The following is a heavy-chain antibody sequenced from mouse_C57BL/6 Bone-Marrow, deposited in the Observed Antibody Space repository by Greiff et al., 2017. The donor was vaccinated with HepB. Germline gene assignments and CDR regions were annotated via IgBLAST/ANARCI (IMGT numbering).Heavy chain of an antibody. J-gene: IGHJ2*01. Sequence: EVQLQQSGPELVKPGASVKISCKASGYTFTDYYMNWVKQSHGKSLEWIGDINPNNGGTSYNQKFKGKATLTVDKSSSTAYMELRSLTSEDSAVYYCASIYYGNSIDYWGQGTTLTVSS. CDR3: ASIYYGNSIDY. D-gene: IGHD2-1*01. CDR1: GYTFTDYY. V-gene: IGHV1-26*01. CDR2: INPNNGGT.